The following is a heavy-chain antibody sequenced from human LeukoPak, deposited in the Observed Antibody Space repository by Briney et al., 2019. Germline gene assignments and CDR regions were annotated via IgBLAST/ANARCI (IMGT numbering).Heavy chain of an antibody. D-gene: IGHD5-18*01. CDR2: ISSSSSYI. J-gene: IGHJ2*01. CDR1: GFTFSSYS. Sequence: GGSLRLSCAASGFTFSSYSMNWVRQAPGKGLEWVSSISSSSSYIYYADSVKGRFTISRDNAKNSLYLQMNSLRAEDTALYHCARGHSYGHYWYFDLWGRGTLVTVSS. CDR3: ARGHSYGHYWYFDL. V-gene: IGHV3-21*04.